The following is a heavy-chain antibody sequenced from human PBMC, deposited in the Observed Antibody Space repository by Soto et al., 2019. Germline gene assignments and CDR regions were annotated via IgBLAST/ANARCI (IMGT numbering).Heavy chain of an antibody. CDR1: GFTFSRVS. CDR3: ARVAY. CDR2: IRSGSSDT. J-gene: IGHJ4*02. Sequence: PGGSLRLSCEASGFTFSRVSMNWGRQVPGKGLEWVASIRSGSSDTWYADSVKGRFIISRDNAQNSLFLQMNTLRPEDTAMYYCARVAYWGPGTQVTVSS. V-gene: IGHV3-21*01.